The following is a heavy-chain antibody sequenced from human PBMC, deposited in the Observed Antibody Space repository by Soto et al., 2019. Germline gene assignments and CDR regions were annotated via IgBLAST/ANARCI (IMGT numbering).Heavy chain of an antibody. Sequence: SETLSLTCTVSAGSITTSYWSWIRQPLGKALEWLGYISYRGSTNYNPSLKSRLTISIDTSKSQISLKLTSMTTADTAVYYCASSGIVGREVNTWFDPWGQGTLVTVSS. CDR1: AGSITTSY. CDR2: ISYRGST. D-gene: IGHD3-22*01. V-gene: IGHV4-59*01. J-gene: IGHJ5*02. CDR3: ASSGIVGREVNTWFDP.